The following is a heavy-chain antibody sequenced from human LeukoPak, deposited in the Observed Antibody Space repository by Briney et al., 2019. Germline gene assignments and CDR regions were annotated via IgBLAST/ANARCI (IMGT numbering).Heavy chain of an antibody. CDR2: ISAYNGNT. CDR3: ARAMGPVGSGSYYFDY. Sequence: ASVKVSCKASGYTFTSYGISWVRQAPGQGLEWMGWISAYNGNTNYAQKLQGRVTMTTDTSTSTAYMELRSLRSDDTAVYYCARAMGPVGSGSYYFDYWGQGTLVTVSS. CDR1: GYTFTSYG. J-gene: IGHJ4*02. D-gene: IGHD3-10*01. V-gene: IGHV1-18*01.